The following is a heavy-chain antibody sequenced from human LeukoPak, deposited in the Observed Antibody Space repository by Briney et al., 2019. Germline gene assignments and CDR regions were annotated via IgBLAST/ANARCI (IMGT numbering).Heavy chain of an antibody. J-gene: IGHJ4*02. Sequence: GGSLRLSCAASGFTFSSYSMNWVRQAPGKGLEWVSSISSSSSYIYYADSVKGRFPISRDNSKNTLYLQLNSLRAEDTAVYYCAKDRLGHYYDSLNYWGQGTLVTVSS. CDR3: AKDRLGHYYDSLNY. CDR2: ISSSSSYI. CDR1: GFTFSSYS. V-gene: IGHV3-21*04. D-gene: IGHD3-22*01.